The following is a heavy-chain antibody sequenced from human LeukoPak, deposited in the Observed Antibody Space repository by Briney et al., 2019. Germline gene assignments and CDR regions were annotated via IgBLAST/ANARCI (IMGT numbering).Heavy chain of an antibody. CDR1: GGSISSSSYY. Sequence: SETLSLTCTVSGGSISSSSYYWGCIRQPPGKGLEWIGSIYYSGSTYYNPSLKSRVTISVDTSKNQFSLKLSSVTAADTAVYYCARLWFGGIDIDYWGQGTLVTVSS. J-gene: IGHJ4*02. CDR2: IYYSGST. D-gene: IGHD3-10*01. V-gene: IGHV4-39*07. CDR3: ARLWFGGIDIDY.